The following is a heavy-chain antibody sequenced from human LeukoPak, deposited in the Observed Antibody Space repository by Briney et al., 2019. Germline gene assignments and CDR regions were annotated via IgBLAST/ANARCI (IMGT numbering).Heavy chain of an antibody. D-gene: IGHD6-19*01. V-gene: IGHV3-48*03. Sequence: GGSLRLSCAAAGFTFSSYEMNWVRQAPGKGLEWVSYISSGSTIYDADPVKGRFTISRDNAKNSLYLQMNSLRAEDTAVYYCARESIAVAGAPFDYWGQGTLVTVSS. J-gene: IGHJ4*02. CDR2: ISSGSTI. CDR1: GFTFSSYE. CDR3: ARESIAVAGAPFDY.